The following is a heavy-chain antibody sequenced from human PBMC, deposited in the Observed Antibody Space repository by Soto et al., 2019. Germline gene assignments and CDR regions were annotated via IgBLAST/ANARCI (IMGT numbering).Heavy chain of an antibody. CDR2: ISGSGVTT. J-gene: IGHJ4*02. D-gene: IGHD3-16*01. Sequence: WGSLRLSCAASGFTFANYAMSWVRQAPGKGLEWVSSISGSGVTTNYADSVKGRFTISRDNSKNAVYLQMNSLRAEDTAVYYCARDSSETGMITAPDYWGQGALVTVSS. CDR3: ARDSSETGMITAPDY. CDR1: GFTFANYA. V-gene: IGHV3-23*01.